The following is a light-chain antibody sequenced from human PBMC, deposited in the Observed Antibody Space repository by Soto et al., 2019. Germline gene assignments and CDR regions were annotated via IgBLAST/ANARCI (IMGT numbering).Light chain of an antibody. Sequence: IVMTQSPATLSVSPGERATLSCRASQSVSSNLAWYQQKPGQAPRLLIYGASTRATGIPARFSGSRSGTEFTLTISSLQSEDFAVYYCQQYNKWPRAFGG. V-gene: IGKV3-15*01. CDR3: QQYNKWPRA. J-gene: IGKJ4*02. CDR2: GAS. CDR1: QSVSSN.